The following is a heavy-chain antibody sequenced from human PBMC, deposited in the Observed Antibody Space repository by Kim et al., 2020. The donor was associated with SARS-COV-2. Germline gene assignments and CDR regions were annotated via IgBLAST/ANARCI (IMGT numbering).Heavy chain of an antibody. Sequence: NYNPSRKSRVTVSGDTSKNQVSLRLNSVTAADTAVYYCARDSGYGDPSDYWGQGTLVTVSS. J-gene: IGHJ4*02. D-gene: IGHD5-12*01. CDR3: ARDSGYGDPSDY. V-gene: IGHV4-59*01.